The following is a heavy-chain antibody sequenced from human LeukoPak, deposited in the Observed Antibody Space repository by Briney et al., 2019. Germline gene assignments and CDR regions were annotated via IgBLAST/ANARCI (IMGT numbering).Heavy chain of an antibody. CDR3: AKERNDMGPFDS. D-gene: IGHD2-8*01. V-gene: IGHV3-23*01. CDR1: GFTFSSYG. Sequence: PGGSLRLSCAASGFTFSSYGMNWVRQAPGKGLEWVSAISASGDNTYYADSVKGRFTISRDNSKNTLYVQMNSLRAEDTAVYYCAKERNDMGPFDSWGLGTLVTVSS. CDR2: ISASGDNT. J-gene: IGHJ4*02.